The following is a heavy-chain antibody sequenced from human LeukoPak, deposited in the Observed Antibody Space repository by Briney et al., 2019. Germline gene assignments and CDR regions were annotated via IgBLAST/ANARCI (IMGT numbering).Heavy chain of an antibody. V-gene: IGHV3-33*01. D-gene: IGHD3-10*01. CDR3: VRASGSFDY. Sequence: GSLLLSCAASGFTFSDYGIHWVRQAPGKGLEWVAVIWSDGSNKYYADSVKGRFTISRDNSKKTLYLQMNSLRVEDTAVYYCVRASGSFDYWGQGTLVTVSS. J-gene: IGHJ4*02. CDR1: GFTFSDYG. CDR2: IWSDGSNK.